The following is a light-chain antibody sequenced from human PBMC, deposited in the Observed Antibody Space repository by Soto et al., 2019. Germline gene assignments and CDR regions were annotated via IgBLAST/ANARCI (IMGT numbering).Light chain of an antibody. V-gene: IGLV2-14*01. J-gene: IGLJ1*01. CDR1: SSDVGGYDY. CDR2: DVN. CDR3: SSYTGSSTFV. Sequence: QSALTQPASVSWSPGQSITISCTGTSSDVGGYDYVSWYQQLPGKAPKLLIYDVNNRPSGVSHRFSGSKSGNTASLTISGLQAEDEADYYCSSYTGSSTFVFGTGTKVTV.